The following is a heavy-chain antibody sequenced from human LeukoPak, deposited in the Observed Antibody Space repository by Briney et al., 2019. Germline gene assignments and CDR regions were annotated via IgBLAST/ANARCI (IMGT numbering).Heavy chain of an antibody. V-gene: IGHV3-11*04. CDR3: ARKVRGDYFDY. CDR2: ISSSSSVI. CDR1: GFTFSDYY. D-gene: IGHD3-10*01. Sequence: GGSLRLSCAASGFTFSDYYMSWIRQAPGKGLEWVSYISSSSSVIYFTDSVKGRFTISRDNAKNSLYLQMNSLRAEDTAVYYCARKVRGDYFDYWGQGTLVTVYS. J-gene: IGHJ4*02.